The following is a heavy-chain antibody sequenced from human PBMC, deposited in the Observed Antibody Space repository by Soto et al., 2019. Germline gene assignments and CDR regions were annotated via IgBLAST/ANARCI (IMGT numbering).Heavy chain of an antibody. Sequence: GASVKVSCKASGVTFTSSAVQWVRQARGQRLEWIGWIVVGSGNTNYAQKFQERVTITRDMSTSTAYMELSSLRSEDTAVYYCAADSWTDSSSPDWYYYYGMDVWGQGTTVTVSS. D-gene: IGHD6-6*01. J-gene: IGHJ6*02. V-gene: IGHV1-58*01. CDR1: GVTFTSSA. CDR3: AADSWTDSSSPDWYYYYGMDV. CDR2: IVVGSGNT.